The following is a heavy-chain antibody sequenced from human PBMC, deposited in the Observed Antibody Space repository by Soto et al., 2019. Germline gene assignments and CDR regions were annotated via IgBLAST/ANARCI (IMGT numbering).Heavy chain of an antibody. CDR1: GGSFSGYY. D-gene: IGHD3-10*01. J-gene: IGHJ6*02. V-gene: IGHV4-34*01. Sequence: QVQLQQWGAGPLKPSETLSLTCAVYGGSFSGYYWSWIRQPPGQGLEWIGEINHSGSTNYNPSLKSRVTVSVDTSNHHFCLNVSSVTAAVTAVYYCARGSMTMVRGVIAVGYYYYGMDVWGQGPTVTVSS. CDR2: INHSGST. CDR3: ARGSMTMVRGVIAVGYYYYGMDV.